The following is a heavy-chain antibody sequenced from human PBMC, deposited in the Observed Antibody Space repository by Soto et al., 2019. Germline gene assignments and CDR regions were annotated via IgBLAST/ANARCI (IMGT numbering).Heavy chain of an antibody. J-gene: IGHJ6*02. D-gene: IGHD2-2*01. V-gene: IGHV1-69*13. CDR1: GGTFSSYA. Sequence: SVKVSCKASGGTFSSYAISWVRQAPGQGLEWMGGIIPIFGTANYAQKFQGRVTITADESTSTAYMELSSLRSEDTAVYYCARGTAFCSSTSCANYYYGMDVWGPGTKDTVSS. CDR3: ARGTAFCSSTSCANYYYGMDV. CDR2: IIPIFGTA.